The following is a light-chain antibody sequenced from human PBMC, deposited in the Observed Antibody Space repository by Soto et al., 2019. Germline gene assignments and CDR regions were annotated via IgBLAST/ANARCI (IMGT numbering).Light chain of an antibody. Sequence: EIVMTQSPVTLSVSPGERATLSCLASQCVRNFLAWYQQRPGQSPRLLIYGASTRATGVPARFSGSGSGTEFTITISRLQSEDFAVYDCQQAKDWPLTFGQGTIIEIK. CDR3: QQAKDWPLT. J-gene: IGKJ2*01. CDR1: QCVRNF. V-gene: IGKV3-15*01. CDR2: GAS.